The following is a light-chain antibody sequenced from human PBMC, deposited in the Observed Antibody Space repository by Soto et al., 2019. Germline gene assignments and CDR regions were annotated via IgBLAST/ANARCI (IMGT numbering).Light chain of an antibody. J-gene: IGKJ2*01. CDR1: QSVLYSSNNKSY. CDR2: WAS. V-gene: IGKV4-1*01. Sequence: DIVMTQSPDSLAVSLGERATINCKSSQSVLYSSNNKSYLTWYQQKPGQPPKLLIYWASTRESGVPDRFNGSGSGTDFTLTISSLQAEDVAVYYCQQYYSIPYNFGQGTKLEIK. CDR3: QQYYSIPYN.